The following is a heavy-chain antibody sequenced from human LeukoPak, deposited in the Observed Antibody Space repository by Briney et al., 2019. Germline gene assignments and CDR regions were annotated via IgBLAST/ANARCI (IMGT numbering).Heavy chain of an antibody. CDR1: GGSISSYY. D-gene: IGHD2-21*02. J-gene: IGHJ2*01. CDR2: IYYSGST. V-gene: IGHV4-59*08. Sequence: SETLSLTCTVSGGSISSYYWSWIRQPPGKGLEWIGYIYYSGSTNYNPSLKSRVTISVDTSKNQFSLKLSSVTAADTAVYYCARQRSSVVTATDWYFDLWGRGTLVTVSS. CDR3: ARQRSSVVTATDWYFDL.